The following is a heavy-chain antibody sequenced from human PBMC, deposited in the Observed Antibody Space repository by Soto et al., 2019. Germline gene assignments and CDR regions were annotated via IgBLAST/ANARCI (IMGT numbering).Heavy chain of an antibody. Sequence: VQLVESGGGVVQPGRSLRLSCAASGFTFSDYAMHWVRQAPGKGLESVAVVSHDGRNTHYADSVKGRFAISRDSSKNTVSLEMTSLSAEDTAVYYCAKGGRQWLVTSDFNYWGQGALVTVSS. J-gene: IGHJ4*02. CDR2: VSHDGRNT. V-gene: IGHV3-30*18. CDR1: GFTFSDYA. D-gene: IGHD6-19*01. CDR3: AKGGRQWLVTSDFNY.